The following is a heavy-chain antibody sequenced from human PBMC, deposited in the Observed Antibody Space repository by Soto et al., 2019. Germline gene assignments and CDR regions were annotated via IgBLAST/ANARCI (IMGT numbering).Heavy chain of an antibody. J-gene: IGHJ1*01. Sequence: QVQLVESGGGLVKPGGSLRLSCAASGFTFSDYYMSWIRQAPGKGLEWVSHISGSGSTIYFADSVKGRFTISRDNAKNSLDLQMTSLRAEDTAVYYCARDWSSSSCYGYFQHWGQGTRVTVSS. CDR3: ARDWSSSSCYGYFQH. CDR2: ISGSGSTI. V-gene: IGHV3-11*01. CDR1: GFTFSDYY. D-gene: IGHD2-2*01.